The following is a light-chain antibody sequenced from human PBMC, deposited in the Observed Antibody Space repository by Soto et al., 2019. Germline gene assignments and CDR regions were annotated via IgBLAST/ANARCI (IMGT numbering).Light chain of an antibody. V-gene: IGKV3-20*01. CDR3: HQYNTWLLT. J-gene: IGKJ4*01. Sequence: EVRLSQSPGTLSLSPGERATLSCRASQSVSSSYLAWYQQKPGQAPRLLIYGASSRATGIPDRFSGSGSGTDFTLTISRLEPEDFVVYYSHQYNTWLLTFGGGTKVDIK. CDR1: QSVSSSY. CDR2: GAS.